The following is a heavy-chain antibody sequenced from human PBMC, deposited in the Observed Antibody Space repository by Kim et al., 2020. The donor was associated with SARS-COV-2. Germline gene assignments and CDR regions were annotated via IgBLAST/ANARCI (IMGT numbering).Heavy chain of an antibody. CDR3: AKGLENSGYQCGPDY. CDR1: GFTFSNYA. J-gene: IGHJ4*02. V-gene: IGHV3-23*01. D-gene: IGHD5-12*01. CDR2: ISGSGGGGTT. Sequence: GGSLRLSCAASGFTFSNYAMSWVRKAPGKGLEWVSGISGSGGGGTTHYADSVKGRFTISRDNSKNTLYLQMNSLRAEDTAVYFCAKGLENSGYQCGPDYCGQGTLVTVSS.